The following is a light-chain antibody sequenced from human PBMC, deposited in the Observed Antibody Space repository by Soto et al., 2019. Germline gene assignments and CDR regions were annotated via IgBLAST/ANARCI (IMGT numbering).Light chain of an antibody. CDR2: DAS. CDR3: LQFHNLPT. V-gene: IGKV1-33*01. Sequence: DIQMTQSPSSLSASVGDRVTITCQASQDISNYLNWYQHKPGKAPKILIYDASTLETGVPSRFSGSGSGTDFTFTISSLQPEDIATYYCLQFHNLPTFGGGTKVDIK. J-gene: IGKJ4*01. CDR1: QDISNY.